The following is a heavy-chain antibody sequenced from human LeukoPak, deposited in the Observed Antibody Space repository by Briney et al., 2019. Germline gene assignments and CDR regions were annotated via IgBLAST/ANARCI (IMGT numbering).Heavy chain of an antibody. D-gene: IGHD5-24*01. Sequence: GGSLRLSCAASGFTFSSYGMHWVRQAPGKGLEWVAVISYDGSNKYYTDSVKGRFTISRDNAKNTLYLQMDSLRAEDTAVYYCAKQMAVDYFDYWGQGTLVTVSS. CDR1: GFTFSSYG. J-gene: IGHJ4*02. CDR2: ISYDGSNK. V-gene: IGHV3-30*18. CDR3: AKQMAVDYFDY.